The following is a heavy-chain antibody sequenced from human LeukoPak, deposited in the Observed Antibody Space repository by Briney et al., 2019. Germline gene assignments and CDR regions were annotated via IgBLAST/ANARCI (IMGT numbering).Heavy chain of an antibody. V-gene: IGHV4-34*01. CDR3: ARGRRGEVAIGGPGYYYYMDV. D-gene: IGHD3-10*01. J-gene: IGHJ6*03. CDR1: GGSFSGYY. CDR2: INHSGST. Sequence: PSETLSLSCAVYGGSFSGYYWSWIRQPPGKGLEWIGEINHSGSTNYNPSLKSRVTISVDTSKNQFSLKLSSVTAADTAVYYCARGRRGEVAIGGPGYYYYMDVWGKGTTVTVSS.